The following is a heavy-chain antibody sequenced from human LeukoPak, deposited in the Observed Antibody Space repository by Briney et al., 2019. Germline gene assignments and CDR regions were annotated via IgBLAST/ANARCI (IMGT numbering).Heavy chain of an antibody. Sequence: GGSLRLSCAASGFTFNYYGLSWVRQAPGKGLEWVSGFGHNGGITYSDSVKGRFTISRDDSKDTLFLQMNSLRADDTAVYFCAKQAGWGGYFSFLPFDFWGRGTLVTVSS. CDR3: AKQAGWGGYFSFLPFDF. CDR2: FGHNGGIT. CDR1: GFTFNYYG. J-gene: IGHJ4*02. V-gene: IGHV3-23*01. D-gene: IGHD3-3*01.